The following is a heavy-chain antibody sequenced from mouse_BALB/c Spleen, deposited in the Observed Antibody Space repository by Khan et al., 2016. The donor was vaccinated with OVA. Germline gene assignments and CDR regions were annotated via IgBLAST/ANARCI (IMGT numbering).Heavy chain of an antibody. CDR3: ARLAYYYNSEGFAY. CDR2: INTGGAYT. CDR1: GFTFSTYG. V-gene: IGHV5-6*01. D-gene: IGHD1-1*01. J-gene: IGHJ3*01. Sequence: EVELVESGGDFVRPGGSLKLSCAASGFTFSTYGMSWVRQTPDKRLEWVATINTGGAYTYYPDSVKGRFTIYRDYAKKTLYLQLSSQKYEDTAIYYCARLAYYYNSEGFAYWGQGTLVTVSA.